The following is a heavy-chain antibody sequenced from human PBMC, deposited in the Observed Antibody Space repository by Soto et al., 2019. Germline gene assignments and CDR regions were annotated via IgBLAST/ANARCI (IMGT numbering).Heavy chain of an antibody. CDR1: GGSISNPDHY. Sequence: QVQLQESGPGLVKPSQTLSLTCTVSGGSISNPDHYWSWIRQPPGKGLEWIGSIFFNGDTSYNPSLKSRLTISVDTSKNQFSLSLSSVTASDTAVYFCAREGRLQSLDYWGQGTLVTVPS. CDR2: IFFNGDT. CDR3: AREGRLQSLDY. J-gene: IGHJ4*02. V-gene: IGHV4-30-4*01. D-gene: IGHD4-4*01.